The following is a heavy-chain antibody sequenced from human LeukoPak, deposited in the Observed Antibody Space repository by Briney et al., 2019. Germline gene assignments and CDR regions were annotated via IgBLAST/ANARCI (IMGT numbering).Heavy chain of an antibody. CDR1: GFTFSSYA. CDR3: ARVAGSYRVPFDY. CDR2: ISYDGSNK. J-gene: IGHJ4*02. V-gene: IGHV3-30-3*01. Sequence: PGGSLRLSCAASGFTFSSYAMHWVRQAPGKGLEWVAFISYDGSNKYYADSVKGRFTISRDNSKNTLYLQMNSLRAEDTAVYYCARVAGSYRVPFDYWGQGTLVTVSS. D-gene: IGHD1-26*01.